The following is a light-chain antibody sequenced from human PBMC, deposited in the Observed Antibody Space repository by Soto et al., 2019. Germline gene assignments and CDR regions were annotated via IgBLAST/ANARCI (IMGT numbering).Light chain of an antibody. J-gene: IGKJ5*01. V-gene: IGKV3-15*01. CDR2: GAS. CDR1: QSVSSS. CDR3: QQYNNWPPIT. Sequence: EIVLTQSPATLSVSPVERATLSCRASQSVSSSLAWYQQKPGQAPRLLIYGASTRATGIPARFSGSGSGTEFTLTIRSLQSEDFAVYYCQQYNNWPPITVGQGTRLEIK.